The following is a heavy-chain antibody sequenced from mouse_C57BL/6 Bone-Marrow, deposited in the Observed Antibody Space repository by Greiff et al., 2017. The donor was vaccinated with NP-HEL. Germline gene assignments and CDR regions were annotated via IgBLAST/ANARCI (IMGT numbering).Heavy chain of an antibody. CDR3: AREGLCAMDY. Sequence: QVQLQQSGAELARPGASVKLSCKASGYTFTSYGISWVKQSTGQGLEWIGEIYPRSGNTYYNEKFKGKATLTADKSSSTAYMELRSLTSEDSAVYFCAREGLCAMDYWGQGTSVTVSS. J-gene: IGHJ4*01. V-gene: IGHV1-81*01. CDR2: IYPRSGNT. CDR1: GYTFTSYG. D-gene: IGHD3-1*01.